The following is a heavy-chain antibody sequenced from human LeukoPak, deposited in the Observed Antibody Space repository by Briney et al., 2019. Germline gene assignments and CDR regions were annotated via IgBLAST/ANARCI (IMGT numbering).Heavy chain of an antibody. D-gene: IGHD4-11*01. Sequence: PSETLSLTCTVSGGSISGHFWTWIRQPAGKGLEWIGRINTSGSTRYNPSLNSRVTMSVDTSKNQFSLKLSSVTAADTAVYYCARAVRLWGQGTLVTVSS. CDR1: GGSISGHF. J-gene: IGHJ4*02. V-gene: IGHV4-4*07. CDR2: INTSGST. CDR3: ARAVRL.